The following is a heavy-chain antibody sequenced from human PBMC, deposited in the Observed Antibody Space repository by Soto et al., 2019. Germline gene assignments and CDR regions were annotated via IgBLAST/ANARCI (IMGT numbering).Heavy chain of an antibody. J-gene: IGHJ2*01. CDR2: IYYSGST. CDR3: ARHGLNGDGYTDWYFDL. CDR1: GGSISSSSYY. D-gene: IGHD5-12*01. Sequence: SETLSLTCTVSGGSISSSSYYWGWIRQPPGKGLEWIGSIYYSGSTYYNPSLKSRVTISVDTSKNQFSLKLSSVTAADTAVYYCARHGLNGDGYTDWYFDLWGRGTLVTVSS. V-gene: IGHV4-39*01.